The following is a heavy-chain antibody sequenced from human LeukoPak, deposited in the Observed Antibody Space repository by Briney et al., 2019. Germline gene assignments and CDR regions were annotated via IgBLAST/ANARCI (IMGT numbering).Heavy chain of an antibody. CDR3: ARDWQAKYFDY. V-gene: IGHV4-30-2*05. CDR2: IYHSGST. CDR1: GGSISSGGYS. Sequence: SETLSLTCAVSGGSISSGGYSWSWIRQPPGKGLEWIGYIYHSGSTYYNPSLKSRVTISVDTSKNQFSLKLSSVTAADTAVYYCARDWQAKYFDYWGQGTLVTVSS. J-gene: IGHJ4*02.